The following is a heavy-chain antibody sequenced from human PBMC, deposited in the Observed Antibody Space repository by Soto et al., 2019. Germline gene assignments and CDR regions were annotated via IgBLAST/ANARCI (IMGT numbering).Heavy chain of an antibody. Sequence: SETLSLSSAVYGGSFSGYYWSWIRQPPGKGLEWIGEINHSGSTNYNPSLKSRGTISVDTSKNQFSLKLSSVTAAETAVYYGARVRTDHVFWNGPTAGSYDGMDVWGQGNTVT. CDR3: ARVRTDHVFWNGPTAGSYDGMDV. D-gene: IGHD3-3*01. CDR1: GGSFSGYY. CDR2: INHSGST. V-gene: IGHV4-34*01. J-gene: IGHJ6*02.